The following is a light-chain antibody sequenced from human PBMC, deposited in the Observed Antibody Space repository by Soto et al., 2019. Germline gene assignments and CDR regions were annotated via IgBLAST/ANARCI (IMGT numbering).Light chain of an antibody. CDR2: WAS. CDR3: HQYYNTPYT. CDR1: QSVLYTSNNKNY. V-gene: IGKV4-1*01. Sequence: DIVMTQSPDSLTVSLGERATINCKSSQSVLYTSNNKNYLAWFQQKPGQSPKLLMYWASTRESGVPDRFSGSGSGTDFTLTISRLQAEDVAVYYCHQYYNTPYTFGQGTQLEIK. J-gene: IGKJ2*01.